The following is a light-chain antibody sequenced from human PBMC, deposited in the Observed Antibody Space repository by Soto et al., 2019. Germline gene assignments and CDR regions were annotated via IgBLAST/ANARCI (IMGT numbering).Light chain of an antibody. Sequence: EIVLTQSPATLSLSPGERATLSCRASQSVSSYLAWYQQKPGQAPRLLIYDASNRATGIPARFSGSGSGTAFTLTISSPEAEDFSVYYCQQRRKLTFGGGTKVEIK. J-gene: IGKJ4*02. CDR3: QQRRKLT. CDR1: QSVSSY. V-gene: IGKV3-11*01. CDR2: DAS.